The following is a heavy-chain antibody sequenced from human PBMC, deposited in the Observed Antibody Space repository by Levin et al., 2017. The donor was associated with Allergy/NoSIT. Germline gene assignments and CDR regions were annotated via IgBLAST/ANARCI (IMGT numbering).Heavy chain of an antibody. CDR1: GFTFVKYG. CDR2: ISYDGRNA. V-gene: IGHV3-30*02. Sequence: SCAASGFTFVKYGMHWVRQRPGKGLEWVAYISYDGRNAYYAESVRGRFGISRDNLKDRLFLELNSLRADDTAVYFCAKDPCSSATCYGSYYYFDGFDVWGRGTTLTVSS. D-gene: IGHD2-2*01. J-gene: IGHJ6*02. CDR3: AKDPCSSATCYGSYYYFDGFDV.